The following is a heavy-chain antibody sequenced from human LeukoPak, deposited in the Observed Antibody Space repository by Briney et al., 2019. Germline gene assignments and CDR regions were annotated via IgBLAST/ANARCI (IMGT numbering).Heavy chain of an antibody. J-gene: IGHJ4*02. Sequence: GGSLRLSCSASGFIFSGYAMSWVRQAPGKGLEWVSTIDGSGGSPYYADSVKGRFTISRDNSKNTLYLQMNSLRAEDTAVYYCAKDQPGIAVYYFDYWGQGTLVTVSS. CDR2: IDGSGGSP. D-gene: IGHD6-19*01. V-gene: IGHV3-23*01. CDR1: GFIFSGYA. CDR3: AKDQPGIAVYYFDY.